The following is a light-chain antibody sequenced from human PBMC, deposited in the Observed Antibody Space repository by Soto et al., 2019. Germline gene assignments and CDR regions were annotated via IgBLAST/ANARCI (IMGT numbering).Light chain of an antibody. CDR3: QQRRNWPLT. V-gene: IGKV3-11*01. Sequence: EVVLTQSPATLSLSPVEGATLSCMASQSVARFLAWYQQKPGQAPSLLIYDTSNRATGIPGRFRGSGSGTDFTLTISGLEPEGFAIYYCQQRRNWPLTFGVGTKLDI. CDR1: QSVARF. J-gene: IGKJ2*01. CDR2: DTS.